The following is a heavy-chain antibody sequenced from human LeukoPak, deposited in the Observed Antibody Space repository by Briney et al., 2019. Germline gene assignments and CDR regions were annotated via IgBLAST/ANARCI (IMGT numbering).Heavy chain of an antibody. J-gene: IGHJ1*01. CDR1: GGSISSSNYY. CDR2: IYYRGRT. CDR3: ARQSDDLGYFQH. Sequence: PSETLSLTCTVSGGSISSSNYYWGWIRQPPGKGLEWIGYIYYRGRTKYNPSLQSRVTISVDTSRNQFSLRLSSVTAADTAVYYCARQSDDLGYFQHWGQGTLVTVSS. V-gene: IGHV4-61*05. D-gene: IGHD3-16*01.